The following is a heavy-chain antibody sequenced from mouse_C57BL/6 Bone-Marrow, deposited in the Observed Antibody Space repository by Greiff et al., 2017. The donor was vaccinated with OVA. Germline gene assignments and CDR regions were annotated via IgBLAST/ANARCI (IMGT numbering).Heavy chain of an antibody. J-gene: IGHJ3*01. CDR3: ARGDSSGYEGFAY. CDR2: IYPGSGST. CDR1: GYTFTSYW. D-gene: IGHD3-2*02. V-gene: IGHV1-55*01. Sequence: VQLQQPGAELVKPGASVKMSCKASGYTFTSYWITWVKQRPGQGLEWIGDIYPGSGSTNYNEKFKSKATLTVDTSSSTAYMQLSSLTSEDSAVYYWARGDSSGYEGFAYWGQGTLVTVSA.